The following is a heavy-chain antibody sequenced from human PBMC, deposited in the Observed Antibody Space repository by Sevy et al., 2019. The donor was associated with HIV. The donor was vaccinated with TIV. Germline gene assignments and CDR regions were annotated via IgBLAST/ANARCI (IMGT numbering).Heavy chain of an antibody. Sequence: GGSLRLSCAASGFTFNTYAMSWVRQAPGKGLEWVSDLSGSGRDTYYADSVKGRFTISRDNSKNTVYLQMNSLRAEATAVYYCAKDAYYYNSSGYSMSQWYYGMDVWGQGTTVTVSS. J-gene: IGHJ6*02. CDR2: LSGSGRDT. CDR1: GFTFNTYA. D-gene: IGHD3-22*01. V-gene: IGHV3-23*01. CDR3: AKDAYYYNSSGYSMSQWYYGMDV.